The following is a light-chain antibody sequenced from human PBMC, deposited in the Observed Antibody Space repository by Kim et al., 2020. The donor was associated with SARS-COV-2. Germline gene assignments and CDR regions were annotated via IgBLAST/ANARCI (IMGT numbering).Light chain of an antibody. Sequence: GQSTTNSCTGTSSDVGGYNYVSRHQQHPDKAPKLLMYDVSKRPAGVSNRVSGGKSGNTASLTISGLQAEDEADYYCSSYTSSSVVFGGGTQLTVL. CDR2: DVS. CDR1: SSDVGGYNY. V-gene: IGLV2-14*04. CDR3: SSYTSSSVV. J-gene: IGLJ2*01.